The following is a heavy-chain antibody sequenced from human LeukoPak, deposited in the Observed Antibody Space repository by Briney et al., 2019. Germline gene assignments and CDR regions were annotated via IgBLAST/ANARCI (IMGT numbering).Heavy chain of an antibody. Sequence: GSSVKVSCKASGGTFSSYAISWVRQAPGQGLEWMGGIIPIFGTANYAQKFQGRVMITADGSTSTAYMELSSLRSEDTAVYYCARDKSNGYYYYYYMDAWGKGTTVTVSS. CDR2: IIPIFGTA. J-gene: IGHJ6*03. V-gene: IGHV1-69*01. CDR1: GGTFSSYA. CDR3: ARDKSNGYYYYYYMDA. D-gene: IGHD4-11*01.